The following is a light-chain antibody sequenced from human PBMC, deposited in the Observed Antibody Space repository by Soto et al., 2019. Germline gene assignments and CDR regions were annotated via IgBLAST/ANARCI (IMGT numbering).Light chain of an antibody. CDR3: QQYNSYPWT. V-gene: IGKV1-5*03. CDR1: QSISSW. CDR2: KAS. J-gene: IGKJ1*01. Sequence: DIQMTQSPSTLSASVGDRVTITCRASQSISSWLAWYQQKPGKAPKLLIYKASSFESGVPSRFSGSGSGTEFTLTISRLQPDDFATYYCQQYNSYPWTFGQGTKLEIK.